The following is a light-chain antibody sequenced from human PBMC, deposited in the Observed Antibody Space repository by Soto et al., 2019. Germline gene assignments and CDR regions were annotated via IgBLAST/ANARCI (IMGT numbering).Light chain of an antibody. V-gene: IGKV3-15*01. CDR2: GAS. CDR3: QQYNNCPRT. Sequence: EIVMTQSPATLSVSPGERATLSCRASQSVSSNLAWYQQKPGQAPRLLIYGASTRATGIPARFSGSGSGTEFTLNISSLHSEDFAVDYCQQYNNCPRTFGQGTKLEIK. CDR1: QSVSSN. J-gene: IGKJ2*01.